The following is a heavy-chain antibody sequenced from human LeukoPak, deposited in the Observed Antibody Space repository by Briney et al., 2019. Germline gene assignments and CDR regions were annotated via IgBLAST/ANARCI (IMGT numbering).Heavy chain of an antibody. J-gene: IGHJ4*02. CDR3: AKDSGGKYQLLYLVVDY. V-gene: IGHV3-53*01. D-gene: IGHD2-2*02. CDR2: IFAGGST. Sequence: PRGSLRLSCAVSGLTVGSTYMSWVRQAPGKGLEWVSIIFAGGSTYHADSVKGRFTISRDNSKNTLYLQMNNLRAEDTAVYYCAKDSGGKYQLLYLVVDYWGQGTLVTVSS. CDR1: GLTVGSTY.